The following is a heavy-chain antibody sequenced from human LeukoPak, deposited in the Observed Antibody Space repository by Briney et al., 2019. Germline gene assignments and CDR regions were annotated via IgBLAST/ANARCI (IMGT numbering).Heavy chain of an antibody. CDR2: INTNTGNP. CDR1: GYTFTSYA. J-gene: IGHJ4*02. V-gene: IGHV7-4-1*02. Sequence: ASVKVSCKASGYTFTSYAMNWVRQAPGQGLEWMGWINTNTGNPTYAQGFTGRFVFSLDTSVSTAYLQISSLKAEDTAVYYCARVYYDFWSGYRLKYFDYWGQGTLVTVSS. D-gene: IGHD3-3*01. CDR3: ARVYYDFWSGYRLKYFDY.